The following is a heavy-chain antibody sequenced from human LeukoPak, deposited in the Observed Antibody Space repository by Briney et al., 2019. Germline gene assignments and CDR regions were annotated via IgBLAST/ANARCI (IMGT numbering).Heavy chain of an antibody. CDR3: ARLANWTDFWSGYDLNWFDP. V-gene: IGHV4-39*01. Sequence: PSETLSLTCTVSGDSISSSSYYWGWIRQPPGKGLEWIGSIYYSGSTYYNPSLKSRVTISVDTSKNQFSLKLSSVTAADTAVYYCARLANWTDFWSGYDLNWFDPWGQGTLVTVSS. D-gene: IGHD3-3*01. CDR1: GDSISSSSYY. CDR2: IYYSGST. J-gene: IGHJ5*02.